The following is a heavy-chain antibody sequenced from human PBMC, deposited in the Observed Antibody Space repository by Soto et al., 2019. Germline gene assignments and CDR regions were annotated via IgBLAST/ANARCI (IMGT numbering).Heavy chain of an antibody. V-gene: IGHV1-46*03. D-gene: IGHD3-10*01. Sequence: ASVKVSCKASGYTFTIYYIHWVRQAPGQGLEWMGIINPSGGSTSYAQKFQGRVTMTRDTSTTTVYMELSSLRSEDTAVYYCAILLWFGGKYYFDYWGQGTLVTVSS. J-gene: IGHJ4*02. CDR1: GYTFTIYY. CDR3: AILLWFGGKYYFDY. CDR2: INPSGGST.